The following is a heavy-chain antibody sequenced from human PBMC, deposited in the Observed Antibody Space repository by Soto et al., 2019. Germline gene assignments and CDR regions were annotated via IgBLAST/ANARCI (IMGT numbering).Heavy chain of an antibody. V-gene: IGHV4-61*01. CDR2: IYYSGST. Sequence: QVQLQESGPGLVKPSETLSLTCTVSGGSVSSGSYYWSWIRQPPGKGLEWIGYIYYSGSTNYNPSLKSRVTISVDTSKNQFSLKLSSVTAADTAVYYCARAGIVVVTASDYYGMDVWGQGTTVTVSS. CDR3: ARAGIVVVTASDYYGMDV. D-gene: IGHD2-21*02. CDR1: GGSVSSGSYY. J-gene: IGHJ6*02.